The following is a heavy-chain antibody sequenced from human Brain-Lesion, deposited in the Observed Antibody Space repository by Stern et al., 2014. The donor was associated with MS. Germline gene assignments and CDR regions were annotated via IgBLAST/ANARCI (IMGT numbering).Heavy chain of an antibody. D-gene: IGHD4-17*01. CDR2: IAEDGSDK. CDR3: ARGGAVTTSDYYLDY. V-gene: IGHV3-30*01. CDR1: GFTFRYHA. Sequence: VQLVESGGGVVQPGRSLRLSCAASGFTFRYHAMHWVRQAPGQGLEWVALIAEDGSDKNDADSVKGRFTISRDNSRNTLYLQMNSLRVDDTAVYYCARGGAVTTSDYYLDYWGQGSLVTVSS. J-gene: IGHJ4*02.